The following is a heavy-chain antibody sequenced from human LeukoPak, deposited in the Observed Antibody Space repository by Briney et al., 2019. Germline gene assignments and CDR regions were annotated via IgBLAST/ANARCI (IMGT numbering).Heavy chain of an antibody. CDR3: AKLGGYSYGHEEY. Sequence: GGSLRLSCAASGFTFASYGMSWVRQAPGKGLEWVSGITGSGSSTFYADSVKGRCTISGDNSKNTLYLQVNNLRGEDTAVYYCAKLGGYSYGHEEYWGQGTLVTVSS. CDR1: GFTFASYG. CDR2: ITGSGSST. D-gene: IGHD5-18*01. V-gene: IGHV3-23*01. J-gene: IGHJ4*02.